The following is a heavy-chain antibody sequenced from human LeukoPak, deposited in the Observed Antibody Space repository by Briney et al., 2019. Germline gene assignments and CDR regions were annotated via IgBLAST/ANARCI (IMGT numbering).Heavy chain of an antibody. CDR2: INPNSGGT. CDR1: GYTFTGYY. D-gene: IGHD2-2*02. J-gene: IGHJ4*02. Sequence: GASVKVSCKASGYTFTGYYMHWVRQAPGQGLEWMGWINPNSGGTNYAQKFQGRVTMARDTSISTAYMELSRLRSDDTAVYYCARDGCSSTSCYSPSIDYWGQGTLVTVSS. CDR3: ARDGCSSTSCYSPSIDY. V-gene: IGHV1-2*02.